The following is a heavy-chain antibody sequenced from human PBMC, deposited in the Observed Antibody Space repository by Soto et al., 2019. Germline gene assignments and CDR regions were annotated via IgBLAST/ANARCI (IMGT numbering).Heavy chain of an antibody. CDR1: GGSISSGCYS. J-gene: IGHJ5*02. CDR2: IYHSGST. Sequence: SETLSLTCAVSGGSISSGCYSWSWIRQPPGKGLEWIGYIYHSGSTYCNPSLKSRVTISVDRSKNQFSLKLSSVTAADTAVYYCAREYKPNKWFDPWGQGTLVTVSS. CDR3: AREYKPNKWFDP. D-gene: IGHD1-1*01. V-gene: IGHV4-30-2*01.